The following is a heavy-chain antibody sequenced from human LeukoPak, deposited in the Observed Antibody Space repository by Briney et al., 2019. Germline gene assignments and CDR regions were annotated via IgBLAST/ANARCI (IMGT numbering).Heavy chain of an antibody. D-gene: IGHD6-19*01. J-gene: IGHJ4*02. CDR2: VNPQGSGT. Sequence: SEGSLRLSCAASGFTFSSYGMHWVRQAPGKGLVWVSRVNPQGSGTSYTDSVKGRFTISRDNAKDALHLRMDNLRVEDTAVYYCARARWSSTGWFLGYWGQGTLVTVSS. V-gene: IGHV3-74*01. CDR1: GFTFSSYG. CDR3: ARARWSSTGWFLGY.